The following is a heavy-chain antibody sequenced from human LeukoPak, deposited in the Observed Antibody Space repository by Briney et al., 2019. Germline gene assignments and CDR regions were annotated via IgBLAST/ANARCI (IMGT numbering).Heavy chain of an antibody. V-gene: IGHV4-34*01. J-gene: IGHJ6*02. CDR3: AREAVDCSSTSCYDYYYYGMDV. CDR1: GGSFSGYY. D-gene: IGHD2-2*01. CDR2: INHSGST. Sequence: PSETLSLTCAVYGGSFSGYYWSWIRQPPGKGLEWIGEINHSGSTNYNPSLKSRVTISVDTSKNQFSLKLSSVTAADTAVYYCAREAVDCSSTSCYDYYYYGMDVWGQGTTVTVSS.